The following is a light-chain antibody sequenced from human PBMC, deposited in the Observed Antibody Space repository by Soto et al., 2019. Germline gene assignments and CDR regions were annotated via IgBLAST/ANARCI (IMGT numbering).Light chain of an antibody. CDR1: QFINKW. CDR2: DAS. Sequence: DIQMTQSPSTLSASIGDRVIITCRASQFINKWLAWHQQQPGKTPKVLISDASILETGVSSRFSGSGFGTEFTLTIDSLQPDDFATYYCLQYDLYPLTFGQGTRVEIK. CDR3: LQYDLYPLT. V-gene: IGKV1-5*01. J-gene: IGKJ1*01.